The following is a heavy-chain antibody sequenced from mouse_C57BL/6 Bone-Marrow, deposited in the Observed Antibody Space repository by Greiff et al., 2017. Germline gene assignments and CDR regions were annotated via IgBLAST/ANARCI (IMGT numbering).Heavy chain of an antibody. CDR3: ARRGGVTVFFDY. CDR2: ISSGGSYT. CDR1: GFTFSSYG. V-gene: IGHV5-6*02. J-gene: IGHJ2*01. Sequence: EVKLVESGGDLVKPGGSLKLSCAASGFTFSSYGMSWVRQTPDKRLEWVATISSGGSYTYYPDSVKGRFTISRDNAKNTLYLQMSSLKSEDTAMYYCARRGGVTVFFDYWGQGTTLTVSS. D-gene: IGHD2-1*01.